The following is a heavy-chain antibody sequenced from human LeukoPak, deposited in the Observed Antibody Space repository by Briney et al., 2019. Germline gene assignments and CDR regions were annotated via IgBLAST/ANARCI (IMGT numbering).Heavy chain of an antibody. CDR2: ISGGATST. J-gene: IGHJ4*02. CDR3: AEDSPVATY. V-gene: IGHV3-23*01. D-gene: IGHD4-23*01. Sequence: GGSLRLSCAASGFSLSNYGMTWVRQAPGKGLEWVSAISGGATSTYYADSVKGRFTISRDNSKNTLYLEMNSLRADDTAVYYCAEDSPVATYWGQGTLVTVSS. CDR1: GFSLSNYG.